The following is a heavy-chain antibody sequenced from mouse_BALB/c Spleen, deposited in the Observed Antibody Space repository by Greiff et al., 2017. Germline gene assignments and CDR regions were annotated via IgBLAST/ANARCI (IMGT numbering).Heavy chain of an antibody. J-gene: IGHJ4*01. CDR1: GFTFSDYY. V-gene: IGHV5-4*02. CDR3: AREGVSGSMDY. Sequence: EVKLVESGGGLVKPGGSLKLSCAASGFTFSDYYMYWVRQTPEKRLEWVATISDGGSYTYYPDSVKGRFTISRDNAKNNLYLQMSSLKSEDTAMYYCAREGVSGSMDYWGQGTSVTVSS. CDR2: ISDGGSYT.